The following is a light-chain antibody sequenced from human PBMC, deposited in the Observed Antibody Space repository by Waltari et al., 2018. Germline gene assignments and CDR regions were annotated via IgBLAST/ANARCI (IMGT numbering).Light chain of an antibody. V-gene: IGKV1-39*01. J-gene: IGKJ1*01. CDR1: QNVSSY. CDR2: GAS. CDR3: QQGYRTPWT. Sequence: DIQMTQSPSSLSASVGDRVTLTCRASQNVSSYLNWYQQKPGKAPKRLIYGASSLQSGVPARFSGSGSGTDFTLTISSLQPEDVATYYCQQGYRTPWTFGQGTKVEIK.